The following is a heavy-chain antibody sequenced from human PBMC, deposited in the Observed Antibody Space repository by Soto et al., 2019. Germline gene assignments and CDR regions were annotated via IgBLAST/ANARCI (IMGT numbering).Heavy chain of an antibody. V-gene: IGHV1-2*02. J-gene: IGHJ6*02. CDR3: ARNMDYYYGPGSGNGHGF. D-gene: IGHD3-10*01. CDR1: GYTFTAYY. Sequence: QVQLVQSGAEVKEPGDSVRVSCEASGYTFTAYYIHWVRQAPGQGLEWMGWLNTKFGDTTYAQDLQGRVSMTRDMSISTVYLELSTLTSDDTAIYYCARNMDYYYGPGSGNGHGFWGQGTTVTVFS. CDR2: LNTKFGDT.